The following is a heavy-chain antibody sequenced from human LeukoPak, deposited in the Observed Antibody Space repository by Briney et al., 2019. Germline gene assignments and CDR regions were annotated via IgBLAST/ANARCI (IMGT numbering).Heavy chain of an antibody. J-gene: IGHJ3*02. CDR3: ASRKGRDGYNYNDAFDI. V-gene: IGHV1-69*06. D-gene: IGHD5-24*01. CDR1: GGTFSSYA. CDR2: IIPIFGTA. Sequence: GASVKVSCKASGGTFSSYAISWVRQAPGQGLEWMGGIIPIFGTANYAQKFQGRVTITADKSTSTAYMELSSLRSEDTAVYYCASRKGRDGYNYNDAFDIWGQGTMVTVSS.